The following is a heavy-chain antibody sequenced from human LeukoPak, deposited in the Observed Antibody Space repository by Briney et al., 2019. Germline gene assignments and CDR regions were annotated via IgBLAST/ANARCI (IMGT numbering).Heavy chain of an antibody. CDR2: IYYSGST. J-gene: IGHJ4*02. CDR1: GGSISSYY. D-gene: IGHD3-10*01. Sequence: PSETLSLTCTVSGGSISSYYWSWIRQPPGKRLEWIGYIYYSGSTHYTPSLKSRVTISVDTSKNQFSLKLSSVTAADTAVYYFAREPRGSGSYYNGGFDYWGQGTLVTVSS. V-gene: IGHV4-59*01. CDR3: AREPRGSGSYYNGGFDY.